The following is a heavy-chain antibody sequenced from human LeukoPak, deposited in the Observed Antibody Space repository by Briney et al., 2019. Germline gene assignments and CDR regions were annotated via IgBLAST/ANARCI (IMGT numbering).Heavy chain of an antibody. CDR1: GGSISSSNYY. D-gene: IGHD6-13*01. V-gene: IGHV4-61*01. CDR3: ARDDEPGYSSGWYAYYYYGMDV. CDR2: IYYSGIT. Sequence: PSETLSLTCTVSGGSISSSNYYWSWIRQPPGKGLEWIGYIYYSGITNYNPSLKSRVTISVDTSKNQFSLKLSSVTAADTAVYYCARDDEPGYSSGWYAYYYYGMDVWGQGTTVTVSS. J-gene: IGHJ6*02.